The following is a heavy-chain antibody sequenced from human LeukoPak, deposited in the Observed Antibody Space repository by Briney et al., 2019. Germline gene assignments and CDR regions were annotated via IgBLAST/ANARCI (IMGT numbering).Heavy chain of an antibody. CDR2: MNPDSGNT. Sequence: ASVKVSCTASGYTFTNDDINWVRQATGQGLEWMGWMNPDSGNTGYAQKFQGRVTITRNTSINTAYMEQNSLQSAETGEFYCERGAYCRGLSCPYYMDLWGKGTTVTVSS. CDR1: GYTFTNDD. CDR3: ERGAYCRGLSCPYYMDL. D-gene: IGHD2-2*01. V-gene: IGHV1-8*03. J-gene: IGHJ6*03.